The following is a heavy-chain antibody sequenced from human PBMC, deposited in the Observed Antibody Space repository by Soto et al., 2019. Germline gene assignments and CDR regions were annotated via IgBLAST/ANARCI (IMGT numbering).Heavy chain of an antibody. V-gene: IGHV3-66*01. CDR2: IIYSGGST. CDR3: ARKYKADYYDSSGYYHPQTYFDY. CDR1: GFTFSSYT. J-gene: IGHJ4*02. Sequence: GGSLRLSCAAPGFTFSSYTITLVPQAPGKGLEWVSVIIYSGGSTYYADSVKGRFTISRDNSKNTLYLQMNSLRAEDTAVYYCARKYKADYYDSSGYYHPQTYFDYWGQRTLVTVSS. D-gene: IGHD3-22*01.